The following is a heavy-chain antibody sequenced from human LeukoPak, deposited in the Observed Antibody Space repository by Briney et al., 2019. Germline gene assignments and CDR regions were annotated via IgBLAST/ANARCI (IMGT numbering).Heavy chain of an antibody. V-gene: IGHV1-69*04. CDR3: AGDTGIAARSNWFDP. CDR2: IISIFGIA. CDR1: GGTFISYA. Sequence: GASVKVSCKASGGTFISYAISWVRQAPGQGLEWMGRIISIFGIANYAQKFQGRVTITADKSTSTAYMELSSLRSEDTAVYYCAGDTGIAARSNWFDPWGQGTLVTVSS. J-gene: IGHJ5*02. D-gene: IGHD6-6*01.